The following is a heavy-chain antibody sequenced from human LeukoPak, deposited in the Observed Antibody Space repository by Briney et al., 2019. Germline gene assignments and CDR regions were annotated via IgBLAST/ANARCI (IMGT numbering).Heavy chain of an antibody. CDR3: ARGIGDYIPRSYYYYYMDV. D-gene: IGHD4-17*01. V-gene: IGHV3-30*04. Sequence: GGSLRLSCAGSGFNFSDYALHWVRQTPGKELKWAAVIAFDGHNAYYADSVKGRFTISRDNSKNTLYLQINSLTTEDTAVYYCARGIGDYIPRSYYYYYMDVWGKGTTVTVSS. CDR1: GFNFSDYA. J-gene: IGHJ6*03. CDR2: IAFDGHNA.